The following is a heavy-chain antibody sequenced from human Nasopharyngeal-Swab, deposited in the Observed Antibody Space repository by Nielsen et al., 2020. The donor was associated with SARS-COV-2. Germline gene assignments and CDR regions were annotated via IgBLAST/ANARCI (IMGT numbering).Heavy chain of an antibody. V-gene: IGHV3-23*01. J-gene: IGHJ6*02. CDR3: AKDSYDSSGYSYYYGMDV. Sequence: GESLKISCAAPGFTFSSYAMSWVRQAPGKGLEWVSAISGSGGSTYYADSVKGRFTISRDNSKNTLYLQMNSLRAEDTAVYYCAKDSYDSSGYSYYYGMDVWGQGTTVTVSS. CDR1: GFTFSSYA. D-gene: IGHD3-22*01. CDR2: ISGSGGST.